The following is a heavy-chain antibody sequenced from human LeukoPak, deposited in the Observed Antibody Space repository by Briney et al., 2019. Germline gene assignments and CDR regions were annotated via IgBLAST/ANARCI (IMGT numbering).Heavy chain of an antibody. J-gene: IGHJ4*02. V-gene: IGHV3-23*01. D-gene: IGHD6-19*01. CDR2: ISGSGGST. Sequence: GGSLRLSCAAPGFTSSSSSMSWVRQAPGKGLEWVSVISGSGGSTDYADSVKGRFTISRDNSKNTLYLQMNSLRVEDTAVYYCAKGSGWYVWGQGTLVTVSS. CDR1: GFTSSSSS. CDR3: AKGSGWYV.